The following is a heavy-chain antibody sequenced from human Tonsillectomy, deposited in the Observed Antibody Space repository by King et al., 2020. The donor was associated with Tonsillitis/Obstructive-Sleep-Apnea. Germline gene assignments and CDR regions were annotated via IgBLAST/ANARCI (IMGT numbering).Heavy chain of an antibody. CDR3: TTAETDY. CDR2: IKSKTVGGTT. V-gene: IGHV3-15*01. Sequence: QLVESGGGLVKPGGSLRLSCAASGFTFRNAWMSWGRQAPGKGREWVGLIKSKTVGGTTDYATPGKGRFTISRDDSKNTLYLQMNSLKTEDTAVYYCTTAETDYWGQGPLVTVSS. CDR1: GFTFRNAW. J-gene: IGHJ4*02.